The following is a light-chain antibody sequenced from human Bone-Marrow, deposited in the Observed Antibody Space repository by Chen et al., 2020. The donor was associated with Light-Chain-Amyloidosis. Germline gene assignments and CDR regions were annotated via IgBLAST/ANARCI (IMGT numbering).Light chain of an antibody. CDR1: QTISSNY. J-gene: IGKJ4*01. CDR3: QQYGTSPLT. V-gene: IGKV3-20*01. CDR2: GSS. Sequence: EIVLTQSPGTLSLSPGEGANLSCRASQTISSNYLTWYQQKFGQAPRLLIYGSSSRATGIPDRFTGSVSGTDFTLTINRLEPEAFAMYYCQQYGTSPLTFGGGTKVEIQ.